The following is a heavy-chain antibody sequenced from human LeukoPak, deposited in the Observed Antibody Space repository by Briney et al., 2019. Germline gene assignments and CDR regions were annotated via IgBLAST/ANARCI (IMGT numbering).Heavy chain of an antibody. V-gene: IGHV3-7*01. CDR3: ARFGYVAAVDV. J-gene: IGHJ4*02. CDR2: INPAGSET. CDR1: GFSFSAYW. Sequence: GGSLRLSYAASGFSFSAYWMTWVRQAPGTGLEWVANINPAGSETYYVDPVKGRFSISRDNAKNLVYLQMNSLRAEDTAVYHCARFGYVAAVDVWGQGTPVTVSS. D-gene: IGHD2-15*01.